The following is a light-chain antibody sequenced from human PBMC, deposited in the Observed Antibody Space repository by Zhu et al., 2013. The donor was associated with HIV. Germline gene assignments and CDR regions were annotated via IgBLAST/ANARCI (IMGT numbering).Light chain of an antibody. J-gene: IGKJ1*01. Sequence: DIQMTQSPSSLSASVGDRVTITCRASQSINNYLNWYQQKPGKAPKVLIHDASSLQSGVPSRFSGSGSGTEFTLTISSLRPDDFATYHCLQYNSYPWTFGQGTKVEIK. CDR1: QSINNY. CDR2: DAS. V-gene: IGKV1-17*01. CDR3: LQYNSYPWT.